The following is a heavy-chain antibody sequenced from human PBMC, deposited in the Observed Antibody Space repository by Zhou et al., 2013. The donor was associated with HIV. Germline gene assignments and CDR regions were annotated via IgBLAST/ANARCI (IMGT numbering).Heavy chain of an antibody. Sequence: QVQLVQSGAEVKKPGSSVKVSCKASGGTFRSHGISWVRQAPGQGLEWMGRIIPILDIASYAQKFQGRVTITADTSTSTVYMELSSLRSEDTAVFYCARDRVRDYDLDDAFDIWGQGTMVTVSS. V-gene: IGHV1-69*04. CDR1: GGTFRSHG. D-gene: IGHD3-3*01. CDR3: ARDRVRDYDLDDAFDI. J-gene: IGHJ3*02. CDR2: IIPILDIA.